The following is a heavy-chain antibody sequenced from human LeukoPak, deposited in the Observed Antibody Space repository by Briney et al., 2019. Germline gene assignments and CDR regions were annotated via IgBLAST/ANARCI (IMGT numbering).Heavy chain of an antibody. CDR1: GFTVISNY. J-gene: IGHJ3*02. CDR3: ARDLRAHGVFDI. Sequence: GSLRLSFAASGFTVISNYMSWVRQAPGKGLEGVSVIYSGGSTYYADSVKGRFTISRDNSKNTVYLHMNSLRADDTAVFYCARDLRAHGVFDIWGQGTMVTVSS. CDR2: IYSGGST. V-gene: IGHV3-53*01.